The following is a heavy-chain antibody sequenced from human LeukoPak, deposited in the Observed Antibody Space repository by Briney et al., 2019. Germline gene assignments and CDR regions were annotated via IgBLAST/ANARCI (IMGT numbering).Heavy chain of an antibody. J-gene: IGHJ4*02. Sequence: GGSLRLSCAASGFTFSRYTIHWVRQTTGRGLEWVSSISGTRNFIFYAESLKGRFTISRDNANSSVYLQMDTLRAEDTAVYYCARVINGYIDYWGQGTLVTVSS. CDR2: ISGTRNFI. D-gene: IGHD2-8*01. CDR1: GFTFSRYT. V-gene: IGHV3-21*06. CDR3: ARVINGYIDY.